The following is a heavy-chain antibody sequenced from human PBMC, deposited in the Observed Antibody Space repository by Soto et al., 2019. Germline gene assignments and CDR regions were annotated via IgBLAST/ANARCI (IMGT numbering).Heavy chain of an antibody. V-gene: IGHV3-74*01. D-gene: IGHD1-26*01. CDR3: ETLSGSYYP. J-gene: IGHJ5*02. CDR2: INTDGSTT. Sequence: EVQLVESGGGLVQPGGSLRLSCAASGFTFSSNWMHRVRQAPGKGLVWVSRINTDGSTTSYADSVKGRFTISRDNAKNTLYLQMNSLRVEDTAVYYCETLSGSYYPWGQGTLVTVSS. CDR1: GFTFSSNW.